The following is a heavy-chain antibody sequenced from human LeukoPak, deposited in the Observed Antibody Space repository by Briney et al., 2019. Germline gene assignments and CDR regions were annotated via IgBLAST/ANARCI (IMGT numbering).Heavy chain of an antibody. CDR3: ARVRGDCSSTSCYSDY. CDR1: GFTFSNYG. Sequence: GGSLRLSCAASGFTFSNYGMHWVRQAPGKGLEWVAIIWYDGSNKYYADSVKGRFTVSRDNSKNTVYLQMDSLRAEDTAVYYCARVRGDCSSTSCYSDYWGQGTLVTVSP. D-gene: IGHD2-2*02. J-gene: IGHJ4*02. V-gene: IGHV3-33*01. CDR2: IWYDGSNK.